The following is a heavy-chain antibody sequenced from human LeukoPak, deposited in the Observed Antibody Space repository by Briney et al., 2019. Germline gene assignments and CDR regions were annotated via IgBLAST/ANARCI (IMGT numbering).Heavy chain of an antibody. Sequence: GGSLRLSCAASGFTFNTFTMNWVRKAPGKGLDWVSAITRGGDATYYADFVQGRFTISRDNSENTLYLQMNSLRPEDTATYYCAKGTERYREVSSFDSWGQGTQVTVSS. CDR3: AKGTERYREVSSFDS. CDR2: ITRGGDAT. J-gene: IGHJ4*02. D-gene: IGHD3-10*01. V-gene: IGHV3-23*01. CDR1: GFTFNTFT.